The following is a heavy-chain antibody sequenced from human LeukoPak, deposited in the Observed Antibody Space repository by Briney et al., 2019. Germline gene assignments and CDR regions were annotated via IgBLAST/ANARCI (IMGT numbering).Heavy chain of an antibody. D-gene: IGHD4-17*01. CDR3: AIITSTTATPFDI. J-gene: IGHJ3*02. V-gene: IGHV3-23*01. CDR1: EFDFSSHA. CDR2: ISISGSKT. Sequence: GGSLRLSCAASEFDFSSHAMTWVRQAPGKGLEWVSAISISGSKTYYADSVKGRFTISRDNSKNTLYLQMNSLRAEDTAVYYCAIITSTTATPFDIWGQGTMVTVSS.